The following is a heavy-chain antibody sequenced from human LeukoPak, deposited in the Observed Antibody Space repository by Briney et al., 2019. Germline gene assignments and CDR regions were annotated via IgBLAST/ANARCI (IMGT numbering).Heavy chain of an antibody. V-gene: IGHV3-64*02. J-gene: IGHJ6*02. D-gene: IGHD1-1*01. Sequence: GGSLRLSCAASGFTLRPYAMHWVRQAPGKGLEYDASISGDGGTISYPDSVKGRFAISRDNSKNTVYLQMGRLRTEDMGVYYCARMATGAAGGALDVWGQGTTVIVS. CDR3: ARMATGAAGGALDV. CDR1: GFTLRPYA. CDR2: ISGDGGTI.